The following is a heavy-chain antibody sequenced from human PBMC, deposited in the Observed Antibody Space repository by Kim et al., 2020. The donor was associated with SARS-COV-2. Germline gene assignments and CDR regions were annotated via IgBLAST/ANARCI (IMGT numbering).Heavy chain of an antibody. Sequence: PGDSDTEYSPSLQGQVTIAADKSISAAYLQWSSLKASDTAMYYCARIGDYWGEGTLVTVSS. CDR2: PGDSDT. V-gene: IGHV5-51*01. CDR3: ARIGDY. D-gene: IGHD2-15*01. J-gene: IGHJ4*02.